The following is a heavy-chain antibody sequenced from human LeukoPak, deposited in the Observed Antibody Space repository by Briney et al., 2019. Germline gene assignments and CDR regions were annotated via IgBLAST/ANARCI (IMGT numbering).Heavy chain of an antibody. Sequence: ASVKVSCKASGYTFTGYYMHWVRQAPGQGLEWMGWINPNSGGTNYAQKFQGRVTMTRDTSISTAYMELSRLRSEDTALYYCARDIAVTGTGYYYGMDVWGQGTTVTVSS. D-gene: IGHD6-19*01. J-gene: IGHJ6*02. V-gene: IGHV1-2*02. CDR1: GYTFTGYY. CDR2: INPNSGGT. CDR3: ARDIAVTGTGYYYGMDV.